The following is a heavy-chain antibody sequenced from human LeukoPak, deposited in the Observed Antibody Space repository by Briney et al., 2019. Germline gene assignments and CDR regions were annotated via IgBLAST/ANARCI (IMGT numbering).Heavy chain of an antibody. V-gene: IGHV4-4*07. CDR1: GGSINTDY. D-gene: IGHD1-26*01. J-gene: IGHJ4*02. CDR2: VYTSGNT. CDR3: ARETLVGTTNYFDN. Sequence: TSETLSLTCTVSGGSINTDYWSWIRQPAGGGLEWIGRVYTSGNTEYNASLQSRVTMSIDTSTKQFFLKLSSVTAADTAVYYCARETLVGTTNYFDNWGQGTLVTVSS.